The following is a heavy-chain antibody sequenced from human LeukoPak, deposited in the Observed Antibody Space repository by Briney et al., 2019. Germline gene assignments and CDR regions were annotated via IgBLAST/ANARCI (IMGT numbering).Heavy chain of an antibody. J-gene: IGHJ3*02. D-gene: IGHD6-19*01. V-gene: IGHV3-30-3*01. CDR2: ISYDGSNK. CDR1: GFTFSSYA. Sequence: PGGSLRLSCAASGFTFSSYAMHWVRQAPGKGLEWVAVISYDGSNKYYADSVKGRFTISRDNSKNTLYLQMNSLRAEDTAVYYCAREAGSGMSPTAAFDIWGQGTMVTVSS. CDR3: AREAGSGMSPTAAFDI.